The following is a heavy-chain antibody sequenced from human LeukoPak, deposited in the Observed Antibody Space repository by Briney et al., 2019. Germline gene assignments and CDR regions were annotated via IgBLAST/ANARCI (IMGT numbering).Heavy chain of an antibody. CDR1: GYSFTSYW. Sequence: GESLKISCKGSGYSFTSYWIGWVRQMPGKGLEWMGIIYPGDSDTRYSPSFQGQVTISADKSNSTAYLQWSSLKASDTAMYYCARASIAASDWFDPWGQGTLVTVSS. D-gene: IGHD6-6*01. CDR2: IYPGDSDT. CDR3: ARASIAASDWFDP. V-gene: IGHV5-51*01. J-gene: IGHJ5*02.